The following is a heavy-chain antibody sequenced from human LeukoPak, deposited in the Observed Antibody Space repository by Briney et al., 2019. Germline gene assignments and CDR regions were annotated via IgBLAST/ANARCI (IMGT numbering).Heavy chain of an antibody. J-gene: IGHJ6*02. CDR1: GGSISSYY. V-gene: IGHV4-59*12. D-gene: IGHD2-21*02. CDR3: ARVGGGDRYYYYGMDV. Sequence: SETLSLTCTVSGGSISSYYWTWIRQPPGKGLEWIGYFYHSGSTYYNPSLKSRVTISVDRSNNLVSLMLSSVTAADTAVYYCARVGGGDRYYYYGMDVWGQGTTVTVSS. CDR2: FYHSGST.